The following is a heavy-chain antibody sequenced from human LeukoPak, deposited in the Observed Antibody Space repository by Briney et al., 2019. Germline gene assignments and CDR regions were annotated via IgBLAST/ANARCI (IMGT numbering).Heavy chain of an antibody. CDR3: ARDSLLYGQWVGSNAFDI. CDR1: GYTFTSYA. J-gene: IGHJ3*02. CDR2: INTNTENP. V-gene: IGHV7-4-1*02. D-gene: IGHD1-26*01. Sequence: ASVKVSCKASGYTFTSYAMNWVRQAPGQGLGWMGWINTNTENPTYDQGFTGRFVFSVDTSVSTAYLQISSLEAEDTAVYYCARDSLLYGQWVGSNAFDIWGQGTMVTVSS.